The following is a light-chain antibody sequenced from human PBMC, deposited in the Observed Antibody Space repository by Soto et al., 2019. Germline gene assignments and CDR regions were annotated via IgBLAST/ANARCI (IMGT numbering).Light chain of an antibody. J-gene: IGKJ5*01. V-gene: IGKV3-11*01. CDR3: QQSNIWPPVN. CDR2: GAF. Sequence: TQSPANLSVSPGERATLSCRASPSVTNYLAWYQQKPGQAPRLLIYGAFNRATGIPARFSGSGSGTDFTLTISSLEPEDFAVYYCQQSNIWPPVNFGQGTRLEIK. CDR1: PSVTNY.